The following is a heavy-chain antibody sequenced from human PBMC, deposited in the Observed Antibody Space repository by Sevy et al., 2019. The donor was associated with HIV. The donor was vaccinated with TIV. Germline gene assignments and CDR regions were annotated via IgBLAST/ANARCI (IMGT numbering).Heavy chain of an antibody. D-gene: IGHD6-13*01. V-gene: IGHV3-7*03. CDR2: IKQDGSEK. CDR3: ARDRIGYSSSWYPYYFDY. CDR1: RFTFNTYA. Sequence: GGSLRLSCAASRFTFNTYAMHWVRQAPGKGLEWVANIKQDGSEKYYVDSVKGRFTISRDNAKNSLYLQMNSLRAEDTAVYYCARDRIGYSSSWYPYYFDYWGQGTLVTVSS. J-gene: IGHJ4*02.